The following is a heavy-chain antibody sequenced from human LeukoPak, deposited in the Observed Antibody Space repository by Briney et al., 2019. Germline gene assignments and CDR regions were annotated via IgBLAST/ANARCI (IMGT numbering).Heavy chain of an antibody. V-gene: IGHV4-30-4*01. CDR1: GGSISSGDYY. CDR2: IYYSGST. J-gene: IGHJ3*02. Sequence: SETLSLTCTVSGGSISSGDYYWSWIRQPPGKGLEWIGYIYYSGSTYYNPSLKSRVTISVDTSKNQFSLKLSSVTAADTAVYYCAREDSSGWYGLFAFDIWGQGTMVTVSS. D-gene: IGHD6-19*01. CDR3: AREDSSGWYGLFAFDI.